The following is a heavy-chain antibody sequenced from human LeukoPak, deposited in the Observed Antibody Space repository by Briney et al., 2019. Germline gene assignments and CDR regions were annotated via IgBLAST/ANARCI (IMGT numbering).Heavy chain of an antibody. J-gene: IGHJ4*02. V-gene: IGHV1-18*01. CDR2: INTYNGET. CDR1: GYILTNYG. Sequence: ASVKVSCSSSGYILTNYGIYWVRQAPGQGLEWMGWINTYNGETDYAQNFQGRVTVTTDTSTSTAYMDLRGLTSDDTAVYYCARGRLGVSGYKDYLDYWGQGTLVTVSS. CDR3: ARGRLGVSGYKDYLDY. D-gene: IGHD5-12*01.